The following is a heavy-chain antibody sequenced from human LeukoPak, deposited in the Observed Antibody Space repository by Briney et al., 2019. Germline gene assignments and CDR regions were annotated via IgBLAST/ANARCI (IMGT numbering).Heavy chain of an antibody. V-gene: IGHV1-18*01. J-gene: IGHJ5*02. Sequence: GASVKVSCKASGYTFTSYGILWVRQAPGQGLEWMGWISTYNGATNYAQNLQARVTMTTDTSTSTAYMELRSLRSDDTAVYYCARAVGVASTIRWFDPWGQGTLVTVSS. CDR2: ISTYNGAT. CDR1: GYTFTSYG. CDR3: ARAVGVASTIRWFDP. D-gene: IGHD2/OR15-2a*01.